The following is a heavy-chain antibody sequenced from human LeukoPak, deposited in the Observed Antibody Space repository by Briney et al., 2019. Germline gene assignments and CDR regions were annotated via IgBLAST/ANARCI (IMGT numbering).Heavy chain of an antibody. CDR3: ARLTTVTTIGD. CDR2: IIPSLGIA. V-gene: IGHV1-69*04. D-gene: IGHD4-17*01. Sequence: ASVKVSCKASGGTFSSYAISWMRQAPGQGLEWMGRIIPSLGIANYAQKFQGRVTITADKSTSTAYMELSSLRSEDTAVYYCARLTTVTTIGDWGQGTLVTVSS. CDR1: GGTFSSYA. J-gene: IGHJ4*02.